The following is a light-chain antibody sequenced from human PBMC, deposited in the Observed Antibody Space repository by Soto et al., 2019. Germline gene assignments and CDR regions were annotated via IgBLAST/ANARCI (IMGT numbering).Light chain of an antibody. V-gene: IGKV1-39*01. Sequence: DIRMTQSPSSLSASVGDRVTITCRPSQSISIYLNWYQQKPGKAPTLLIYAASYLQSGVPSRFSGSGSGTDFTLTISCLQSEDFATYYCQQYYSYLPLTFGGGTKVDIK. CDR2: AAS. CDR1: QSISIY. CDR3: QQYYSYLPLT. J-gene: IGKJ4*01.